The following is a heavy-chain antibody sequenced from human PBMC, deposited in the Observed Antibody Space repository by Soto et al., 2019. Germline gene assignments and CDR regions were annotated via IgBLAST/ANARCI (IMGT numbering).Heavy chain of an antibody. CDR1: GGSFSGYY. D-gene: IGHD4-17*01. V-gene: IGHV4-34*01. CDR3: ARRGGGDYLFDS. CDR2: INHSGST. J-gene: IGHJ4*02. Sequence: SETLSLTCAVYGGSFSGYYWSWIRQPPGKGLEWIGEINHSGSTNYNPSLKSRVTISVDTSKNQFSLKLSSVTAADTAVYYCARRGGGDYLFDSWGQGILVTVSS.